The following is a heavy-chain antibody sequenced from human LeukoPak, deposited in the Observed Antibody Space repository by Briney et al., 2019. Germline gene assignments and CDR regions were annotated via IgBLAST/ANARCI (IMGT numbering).Heavy chain of an antibody. CDR3: ARTRLYYDSSGYPLDY. CDR1: GGSFSGYY. V-gene: IGHV4-34*01. CDR2: INHRGST. J-gene: IGHJ4*02. Sequence: KPSETLSLTCAVYGGSFSGYYWSWIRQPPGEGLEWIGEINHRGSTNYNPSLKSRVTISVDTSKNQFSLKLSSVTAADTAVYYCARTRLYYDSSGYPLDYWGQGTLVTVSS. D-gene: IGHD3-22*01.